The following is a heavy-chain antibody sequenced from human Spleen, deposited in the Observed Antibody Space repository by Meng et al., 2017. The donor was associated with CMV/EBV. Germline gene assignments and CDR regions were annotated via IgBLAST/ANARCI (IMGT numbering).Heavy chain of an antibody. CDR3: ASFAPSISGSYTSDDAFDI. D-gene: IGHD1-26*01. V-gene: IGHV3-21*01. CDR1: GFTFSSYG. CDR2: ISTSSSYM. J-gene: IGHJ3*02. Sequence: GGSLRLSCAASGFTFSSYGMHWVRQAPGKGLDWVSFISTSSSYMYYAHSVKGRFTIPRDNAKNSLYLQMNSLRAEDTAVYYCASFAPSISGSYTSDDAFDIWGQGTMVTVSS.